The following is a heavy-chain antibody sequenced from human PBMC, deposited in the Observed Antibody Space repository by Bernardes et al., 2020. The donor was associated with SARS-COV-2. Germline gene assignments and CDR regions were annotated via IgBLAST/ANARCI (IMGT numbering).Heavy chain of an antibody. CDR1: GFTFSTYC. V-gene: IGHV3-74*01. Sequence: GGSLRLSCAASGFTFSTYCMHWVRQAPGKGLVWVSRINSDGSSTSYADSVKGRFTISRDNAKNTLYLQMNSLRAEDTAVYYCARVIRSSPNVDYWGQGTLVTVSS. J-gene: IGHJ4*02. CDR3: ARVIRSSPNVDY. D-gene: IGHD6-6*01. CDR2: INSDGSST.